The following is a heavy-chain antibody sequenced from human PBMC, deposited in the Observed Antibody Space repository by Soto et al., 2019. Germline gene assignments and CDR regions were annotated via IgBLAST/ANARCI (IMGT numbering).Heavy chain of an antibody. J-gene: IGHJ4*02. Sequence: VQLLESGGGLVQPGGSLRLSCADSGFIFRDYAMNWVRQAQGKGLEWVSDISGSGDSARYADYVKGRFTISRDNSRDTLYLHMNSLRGDDTAVYYCGKERRGSGWSVCDFWGQGDLVTVSS. CDR2: ISGSGDSA. V-gene: IGHV3-23*01. CDR3: GKERRGSGWSVCDF. D-gene: IGHD6-19*01. CDR1: GFIFRDYA.